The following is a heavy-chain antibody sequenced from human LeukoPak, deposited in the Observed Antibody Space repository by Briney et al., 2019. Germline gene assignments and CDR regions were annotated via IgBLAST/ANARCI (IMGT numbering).Heavy chain of an antibody. D-gene: IGHD1-26*01. V-gene: IGHV1-18*01. J-gene: IGHJ4*02. CDR1: GYTFTSYG. CDR3: ARGSLGVVRARDY. Sequence: GASLKYACKASGYTFTSYGSSWVRQDPGQGLEWIEWISAYNGNTNYAQKLQGSVTMTTDTSTSTAYMELRSLRSDDTAVYYCARGSLGVVRARDYWGQGTLVTVSS. CDR2: ISAYNGNT.